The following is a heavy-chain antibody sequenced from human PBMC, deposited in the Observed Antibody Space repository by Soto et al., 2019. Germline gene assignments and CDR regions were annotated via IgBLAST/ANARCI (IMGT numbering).Heavy chain of an antibody. CDR3: ATYSSPFDY. Sequence: LRLSCAASEFSFSSYALYWVRQAPGKGLEWVSAISATGTTTYYADSVKGRFTISRDNSKRTLFLQMDSLSPEDTAVYYCATYSSPFDYWGQGTLVTVSS. CDR2: ISATGTTT. V-gene: IGHV3-23*01. CDR1: EFSFSSYA. D-gene: IGHD6-13*01. J-gene: IGHJ4*02.